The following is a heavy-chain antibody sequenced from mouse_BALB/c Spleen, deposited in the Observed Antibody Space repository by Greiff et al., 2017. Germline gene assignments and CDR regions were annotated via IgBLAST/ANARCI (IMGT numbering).Heavy chain of an antibody. J-gene: IGHJ1*01. D-gene: IGHD2-4*01. CDR2: ISYDGSN. CDR3: ARVYYDYDRYFDV. V-gene: IGHV3-6*02. CDR1: GYSITSGYY. Sequence: VQLQQSGPGLVKPSQSLSLTCSVTGYSITSGYYWNWIRQFPGNKLEWMGYISYDGSNNYNPSLKNRISITRDTSKNQFFLKLNSVTTEDTATYYCARVYYDYDRYFDVWGAGTTVTVSS.